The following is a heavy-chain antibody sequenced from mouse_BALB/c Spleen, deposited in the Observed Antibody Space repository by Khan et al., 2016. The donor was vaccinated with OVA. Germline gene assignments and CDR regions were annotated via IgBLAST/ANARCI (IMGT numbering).Heavy chain of an antibody. Sequence: QVQLQQSGPELVKPGASLKMSCKASGYTFTDYVITWVKQRTRQGLEWIGDIFPGSGSTYYNEKFKDRATLTADKSSNTAYMQLSGLTSEDSAVYFCARGGYSVFAYWGQGTLVTVSA. D-gene: IGHD2-14*01. J-gene: IGHJ3*01. V-gene: IGHV1-77*01. CDR3: ARGGYSVFAY. CDR2: IFPGSGST. CDR1: GYTFTDYV.